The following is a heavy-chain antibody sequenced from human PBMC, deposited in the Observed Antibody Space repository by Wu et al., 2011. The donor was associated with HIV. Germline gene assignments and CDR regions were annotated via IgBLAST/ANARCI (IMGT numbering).Heavy chain of an antibody. D-gene: IGHD6-19*01. V-gene: IGHV1-69*06. J-gene: IGHJ5*02. CDR1: GGTFSNYG. Sequence: SGAEVKKPGSSVKVSCKASGGTFSNYGLTWVRQAPGQGLEWMGGIIPIFATTNYAQKFQGRVTITADKSTSTAYMELSSLRSDDTAVYYCATNRAVAGTGGNWFDPWGQGTLVTVSS. CDR3: ATNRAVAGTGGNWFDP. CDR2: IIPIFATT.